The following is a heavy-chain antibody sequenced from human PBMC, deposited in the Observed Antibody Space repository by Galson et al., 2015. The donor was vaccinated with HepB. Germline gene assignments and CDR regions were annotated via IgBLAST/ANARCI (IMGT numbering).Heavy chain of an antibody. V-gene: IGHV3-30-3*01. CDR1: GFIFNKYS. Sequence: SLRLSCAASGFIFNKYSMHWVRQAPGKGLEWVAVISDDGSNKYYADSVKGRFTISRDNSNNTLYLQVNRLRAEDTAVYYCARHFYYDFWTDYYDPYDYWGQGTLGIVSS. D-gene: IGHD3-3*01. CDR2: ISDDGSNK. J-gene: IGHJ4*02. CDR3: ARHFYYDFWTDYYDPYDY.